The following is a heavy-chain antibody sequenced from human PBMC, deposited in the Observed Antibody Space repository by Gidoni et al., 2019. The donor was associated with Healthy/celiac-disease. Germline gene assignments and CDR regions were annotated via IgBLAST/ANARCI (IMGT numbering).Heavy chain of an antibody. D-gene: IGHD5-12*01. Sequence: QVQLQESGPGLVKPSQTLSLPCTVPGGSLSSGDYYWSWIRQPPGKDLEWIGYIYYSGSTYYNPSLKSRVTISVDTSKNQFSLKLSSVTASATAVYYCARSDRIVATIRAVEWFDPWGQGTLVTVSS. CDR1: GGSLSSGDYY. CDR3: ARSDRIVATIRAVEWFDP. J-gene: IGHJ5*02. V-gene: IGHV4-30-4*01. CDR2: IYYSGST.